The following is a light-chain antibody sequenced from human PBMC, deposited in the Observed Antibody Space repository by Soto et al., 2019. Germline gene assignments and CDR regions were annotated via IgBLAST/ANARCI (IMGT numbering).Light chain of an antibody. V-gene: IGKV1-5*03. J-gene: IGKJ1*01. CDR1: QTISSW. CDR2: KAS. Sequence: DIQMTQSPSTLSGSVGDRVTITCRASQTISSWLAWYQQKPGKAPKLLIYKASTLKSGVPSRFSGSGSGTEFTLTISSLQPDDFATYYFQHYHSYSEAFGQGTKVELK. CDR3: QHYHSYSEA.